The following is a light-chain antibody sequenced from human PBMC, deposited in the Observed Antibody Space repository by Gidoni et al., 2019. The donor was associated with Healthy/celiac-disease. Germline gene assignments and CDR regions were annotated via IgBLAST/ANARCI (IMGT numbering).Light chain of an antibody. J-gene: IGLJ2*01. Sequence: QSALTQPASVSGSPGQSITISCTGTSSDVGGYNYVSWYQQHPGKAPKLMIYDVSNRPSGVSTRFSGSKSGNTASLTISGLQAEDEADYYCSSYTSSSTRVVFGGGTTLTVL. CDR3: SSYTSSSTRVV. CDR1: SSDVGGYNY. CDR2: DVS. V-gene: IGLV2-14*01.